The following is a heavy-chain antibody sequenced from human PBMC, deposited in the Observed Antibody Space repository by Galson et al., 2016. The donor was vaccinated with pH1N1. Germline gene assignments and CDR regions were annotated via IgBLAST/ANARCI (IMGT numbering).Heavy chain of an antibody. CDR2: ISFDGSNK. CDR3: AKDRPQMMLRYFDWLLGDAMDV. Sequence: SLRLSCAASGFSFSNYGMHWVRQAPGMGPEWVAVISFDGSNKNYADSVRGRVTISRDNSKNTLFLLLDSLRPEDTAVYYCAKDRPQMMLRYFDWLLGDAMDVWGQGTTVTVSS. J-gene: IGHJ6*02. CDR1: GFSFSNYG. V-gene: IGHV3-30*18. D-gene: IGHD3-9*01.